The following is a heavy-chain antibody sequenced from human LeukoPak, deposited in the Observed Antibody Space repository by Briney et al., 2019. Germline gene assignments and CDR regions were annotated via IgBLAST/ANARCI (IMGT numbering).Heavy chain of an antibody. CDR3: ARLPAAGTLGY. D-gene: IGHD6-13*01. V-gene: IGHV4-39*01. J-gene: IGHJ4*02. CDR2: IYYSGST. CDR1: GGSISSSSYY. Sequence: PSETLSLTCTVSGGSISSSSYYWGWIRQPPGKGLEWIGSIYYSGSTYYNPSLKSRVTISVDTSKNQFSLKLSSVTAADTAVYYCARLPAAGTLGYWGQGTLVTVSS.